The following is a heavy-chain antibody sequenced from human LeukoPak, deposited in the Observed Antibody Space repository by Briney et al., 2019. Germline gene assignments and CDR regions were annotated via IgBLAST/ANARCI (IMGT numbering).Heavy chain of an antibody. CDR3: ARVLYNWNDVLDY. CDR1: GFTFSSYW. D-gene: IGHD1-20*01. CDR2: IDSDGGST. J-gene: IGHJ4*02. Sequence: GSLRLSCAAPGFTFSSYWMHWGRQSPGKGLVWVSRIDSDGGSTTYADSVKGRFTISRDNAKNTLYLQMHSLRSEDTAVYYCARVLYNWNDVLDYWGQGTLVTVSS. V-gene: IGHV3-74*01.